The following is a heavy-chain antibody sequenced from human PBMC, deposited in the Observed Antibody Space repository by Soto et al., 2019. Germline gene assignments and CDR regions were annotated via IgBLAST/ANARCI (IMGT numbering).Heavy chain of an antibody. CDR3: ARGRSITMVCGVIRMRDNWFDA. CDR1: GGSFSGYY. J-gene: IGHJ5*02. Sequence: PSWALELTCAVYGGSFSGYYWSWIRQPPGKGLEWIGEINHSGSTNYNPSLKSRVTISVDTSKNQFSLKLSSVTAADSAVYYCARGRSITMVCGVIRMRDNWFDACGQGTLV. CDR2: INHSGST. D-gene: IGHD3-10*01. V-gene: IGHV4-34*01.